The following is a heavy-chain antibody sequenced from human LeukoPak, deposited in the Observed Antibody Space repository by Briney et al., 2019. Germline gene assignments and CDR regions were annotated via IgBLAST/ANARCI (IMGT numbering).Heavy chain of an antibody. CDR2: ISAYNGNT. CDR3: ARDEEDGYNSAYFVY. V-gene: IGHV1-18*01. J-gene: IGHJ4*02. CDR1: GYTFTSYG. D-gene: IGHD5-24*01. Sequence: ASVKVFCKASGYTFTSYGISWVRQAPGQGLEWMGWISAYNGNTNYAQKLQGRVTMTTDTSTSTAYMELRSLRSDDTAVYYCARDEEDGYNSAYFVYWGQGTLVTVSS.